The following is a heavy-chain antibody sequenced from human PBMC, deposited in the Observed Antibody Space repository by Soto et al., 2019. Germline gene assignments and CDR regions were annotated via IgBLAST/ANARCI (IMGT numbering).Heavy chain of an antibody. V-gene: IGHV3-23*01. CDR2: ISGSGGST. CDR3: AKDPGQLATVFYFDY. CDR1: GFTFSSYA. D-gene: IGHD6-13*01. J-gene: IGHJ4*02. Sequence: GESLKISCAASGFTFSSYAMSWVRQAPGKGLEWVSAISGSGGSTYYADSVKGRFTISRDNSKNTLYLQMNSLRAEDTAVYYCAKDPGQLATVFYFDYWGQGTLVTVSS.